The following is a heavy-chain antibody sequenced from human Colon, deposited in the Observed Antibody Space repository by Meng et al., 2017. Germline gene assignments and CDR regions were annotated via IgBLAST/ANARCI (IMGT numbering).Heavy chain of an antibody. J-gene: IGHJ4*02. D-gene: IGHD3-16*01. Sequence: VQLHLWGAGLLKPSETLSLTCAVYGGSFSGYYWSWIRQPPGKGLEWIGEINHSGSTNYNPSLKSRVTISVDTSKNQFSLKLSSVTAADTAVYYCARSLGYYDYVWGSYPPGYWGQGTLVTVSS. CDR2: INHSGST. CDR3: ARSLGYYDYVWGSYPPGY. CDR1: GGSFSGYY. V-gene: IGHV4-34*01.